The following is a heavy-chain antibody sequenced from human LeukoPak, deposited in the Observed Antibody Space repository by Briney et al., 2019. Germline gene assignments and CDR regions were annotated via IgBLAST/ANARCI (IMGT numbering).Heavy chain of an antibody. Sequence: SSPAPVTPPQTLTLTCTFSGFSPGTRGMCVSWIRQPPGKALEWLARIDWDDDKYYSTSLKTRSTISTETSKTQLAPPLTNMAPVDTATSYCARSLCYYEGSGSYYSCPNDYWGQGTLVTVSS. CDR2: IDWDDDK. V-gene: IGHV2-70*11. J-gene: IGHJ4*02. CDR1: GFSPGTRGMC. D-gene: IGHD3-10*01. CDR3: ARSLCYYEGSGSYYSCPNDY.